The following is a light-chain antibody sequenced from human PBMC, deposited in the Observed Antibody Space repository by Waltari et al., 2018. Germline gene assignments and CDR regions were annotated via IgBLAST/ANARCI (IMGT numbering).Light chain of an antibody. CDR1: SGYSNYK. CDR3: GADHGSGSNFVYV. J-gene: IGLJ1*01. V-gene: IGLV9-49*01. CDR2: VGTGGIVG. Sequence: QPVLTQPPSASASLGASVTLTCTLSSGYSNYKVDWYQQRPGKGPRFVMRVGTGGIVGSKGDGIPDRFSVLGSGLIQYLTIKNIQEEDESDYHCGADHGSGSNFVYVFGTGTKVTVL.